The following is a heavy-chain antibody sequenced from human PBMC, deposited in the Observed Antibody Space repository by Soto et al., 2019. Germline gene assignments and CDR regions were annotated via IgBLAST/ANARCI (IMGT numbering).Heavy chain of an antibody. Sequence: PGGSLRLSCAASGFTFSSYGMHWARQAPGKGLEWVAVISYDGSNKYYADSVKGRFTISRDNSKNTLYLQMNSLRAEDTAVYSCAKDGRFLAWLSRGDDYYYGMDVWGQDATVAV. CDR3: AKDGRFLAWLSRGDDYYYGMDV. V-gene: IGHV3-30*18. D-gene: IGHD3-3*01. CDR2: ISYDGSNK. J-gene: IGHJ6*02. CDR1: GFTFSSYG.